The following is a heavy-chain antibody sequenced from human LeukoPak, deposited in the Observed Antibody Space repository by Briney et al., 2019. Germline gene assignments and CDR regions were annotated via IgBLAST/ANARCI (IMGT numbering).Heavy chain of an antibody. CDR3: AKGYSSGWYCFDY. D-gene: IGHD6-19*01. CDR2: IRYDGSNK. J-gene: IGHJ4*02. V-gene: IGHV3-30*02. Sequence: GGSLGLSCAASGFTFSSYGMHWVRQAPGKGLEWVAFIRYDGSNKYYADSVKGRFTISRDNSKNTLYLQMNSLRAEDTAIYYCAKGYSSGWYCFDYWGQGTLVTVSS. CDR1: GFTFSSYG.